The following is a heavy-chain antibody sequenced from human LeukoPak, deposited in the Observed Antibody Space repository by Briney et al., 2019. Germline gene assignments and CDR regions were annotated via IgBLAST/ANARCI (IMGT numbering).Heavy chain of an antibody. J-gene: IGHJ4*02. CDR2: ISAYNGNT. CDR1: GYTFTSYG. V-gene: IGHV1-18*01. D-gene: IGHD1-26*01. CDR3: ARDPWELLRAPFDY. Sequence: GASVKVSCKASGYTFTSYGISWVRQAPGQGLEGMGWISAYNGNTNYAQKLQGRVTMTTDTSTSTAYMELRSLRSDDTAVYYCARDPWELLRAPFDYWGQGTLVTVSS.